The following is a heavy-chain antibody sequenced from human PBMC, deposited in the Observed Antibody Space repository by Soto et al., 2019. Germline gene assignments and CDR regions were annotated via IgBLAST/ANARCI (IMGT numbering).Heavy chain of an antibody. Sequence: ASVKVSCKVSGNTLTELSMHWVRQAPGKGLEWMGGFDPEDGETIYAQKFQGRVTMTEDTSTDTAYMELSSLRSEDTAVYYCATSGPFWSGYFFDYWGQGTLVTVSS. CDR2: FDPEDGET. V-gene: IGHV1-24*01. D-gene: IGHD3-3*01. CDR3: ATSGPFWSGYFFDY. J-gene: IGHJ4*02. CDR1: GNTLTELS.